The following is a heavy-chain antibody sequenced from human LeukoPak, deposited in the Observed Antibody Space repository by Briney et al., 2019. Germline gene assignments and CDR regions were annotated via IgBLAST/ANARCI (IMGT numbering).Heavy chain of an antibody. CDR2: IIPIFGTA. Sequence: GAAVKVSCKASGGTFSSYAISWVRQAPGQGLEWMGRIIPIFGTANYAQKFQGRVTITTDESTSTAYMELSSLRSEDTAVYYCARERPHYNIVVVTAMSYYYYYMDVWGKGTMVTVSS. J-gene: IGHJ6*03. CDR1: GGTFSSYA. D-gene: IGHD2-21*02. V-gene: IGHV1-69*05. CDR3: ARERPHYNIVVVTAMSYYYYYMDV.